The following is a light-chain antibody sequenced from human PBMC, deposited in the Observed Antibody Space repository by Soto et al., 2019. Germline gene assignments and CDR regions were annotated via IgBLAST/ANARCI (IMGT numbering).Light chain of an antibody. Sequence: QSALTQPASVSGSPGQSITISCTGSSSDIGGYNYVSWHQQHPGKAPKLIIYDVSNRPSGLSNRFSGSKSGNTASLTISGLQAEDEADYYCSSYTNINTVIFGGGTKLTVL. CDR2: DVS. CDR3: SSYTNINTVI. V-gene: IGLV2-14*01. J-gene: IGLJ2*01. CDR1: SSDIGGYNY.